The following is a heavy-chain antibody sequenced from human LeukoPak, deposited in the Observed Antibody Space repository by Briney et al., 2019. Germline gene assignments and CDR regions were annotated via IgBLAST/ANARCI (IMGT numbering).Heavy chain of an antibody. D-gene: IGHD6-19*01. Sequence: PSETLSLTCTVSGGSISSYYRSWIRQPPGKGLELIGFIYYSGSASYNPSLKSRVTISVDTSKSQFPLKLSSVIAADTAVYFCARRAYSSGFDYIDYWGQGTLVTVSS. CDR3: ARRAYSSGFDYIDY. CDR2: IYYSGSA. V-gene: IGHV4-59*08. CDR1: GGSISSYY. J-gene: IGHJ4*02.